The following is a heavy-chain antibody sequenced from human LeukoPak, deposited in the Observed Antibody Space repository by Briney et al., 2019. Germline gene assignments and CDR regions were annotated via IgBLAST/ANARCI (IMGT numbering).Heavy chain of an antibody. J-gene: IGHJ4*02. CDR3: ARSPTKRVPEDY. Sequence: SETLSLTCTVSGGSISSYYWSWIRQPPGKGLEWIGNIYYSGSTNYNPSLKSRVTISVDKSKNQFSLRLTSVTAADTAVYYCARSPTKRVPEDYWGQGTLVTVSS. D-gene: IGHD2-2*01. CDR2: IYYSGST. CDR1: GGSISSYY. V-gene: IGHV4-59*12.